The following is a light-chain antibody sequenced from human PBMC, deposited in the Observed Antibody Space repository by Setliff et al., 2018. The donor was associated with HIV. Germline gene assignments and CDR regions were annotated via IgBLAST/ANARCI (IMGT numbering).Light chain of an antibody. CDR1: QSVLYNSNNKNY. V-gene: IGKV4-1*01. CDR3: QQYYSTPQT. CDR2: WAA. Sequence: DIVMTQSPDSLAVSLGERATINCKSSQSVLYNSNNKNYLAWYQQKPRQPPKLLIYWAATRESGVPDRFSGSGSVTDFTLTSSSLQAEDVAVYYCQQYYSTPQTFGQGTKVDIK. J-gene: IGKJ1*01.